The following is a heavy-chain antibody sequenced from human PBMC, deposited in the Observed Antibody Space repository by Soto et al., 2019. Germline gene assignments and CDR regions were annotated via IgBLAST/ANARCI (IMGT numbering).Heavy chain of an antibody. CDR3: ARVCGGDCHHGMDV. Sequence: QVQLQESGPGLVKPSQTLSLTCTVSGGSISSGGYYWSWIRQHPGKVLEWIGYIYYSGSTYYNPSLKSRVTISVDTSKNQFSPRLSSVTAADTAVYYFARVCGGDCHHGMDVWGQGTTVTVSS. CDR2: IYYSGST. CDR1: GGSISSGGYY. D-gene: IGHD2-21*02. V-gene: IGHV4-31*03. J-gene: IGHJ6*02.